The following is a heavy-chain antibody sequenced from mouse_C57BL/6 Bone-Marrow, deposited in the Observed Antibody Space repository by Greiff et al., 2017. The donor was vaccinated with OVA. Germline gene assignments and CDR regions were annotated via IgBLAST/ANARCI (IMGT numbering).Heavy chain of an antibody. D-gene: IGHD3-2*02. CDR3: ARGGQLRLPVAY. V-gene: IGHV1-55*01. CDR1: GYTFTSYW. Sequence: VKLQQPGAELVKPGASVKMSCKASGYTFTSYWITWVKQRPGQGLEWIGDIYPGSGSTNYNEKFKSKATLTVDTSSSTAYMQLSSLTSEDSAVYYCARGGQLRLPVAYWGQGTLVTVSA. CDR2: IYPGSGST. J-gene: IGHJ3*01.